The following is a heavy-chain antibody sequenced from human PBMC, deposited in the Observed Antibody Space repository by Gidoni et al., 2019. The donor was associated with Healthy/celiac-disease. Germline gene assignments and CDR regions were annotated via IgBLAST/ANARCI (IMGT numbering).Heavy chain of an antibody. J-gene: IGHJ6*02. Sequence: QVQLQESGPGLVKPSETLSLTCTVSGGSISSYHWSWIRQPPGKGLEWIGYIYYSGSTNYNPSLKSRVTISVDTSKNQFSLKLSSVTAADTAVYYCARTTYYDFWSGYYLGGVDVWGQGTTVTVSS. D-gene: IGHD3-3*01. CDR3: ARTTYYDFWSGYYLGGVDV. CDR2: IYYSGST. V-gene: IGHV4-59*01. CDR1: GGSISSYH.